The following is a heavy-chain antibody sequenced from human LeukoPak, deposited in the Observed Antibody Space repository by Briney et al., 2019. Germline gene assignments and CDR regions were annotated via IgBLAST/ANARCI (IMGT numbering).Heavy chain of an antibody. Sequence: GGSLRLSCAVSGFTFSDYYMSWIRHAPGEGLEWVSYISSSGSTIYYADSVKGRFTTSRDNAKNSLYMQMNSLRAEDTAVYYCARDRLCYYDSSGYLDYWGQGTLVTVSS. V-gene: IGHV3-11*01. J-gene: IGHJ4*02. CDR1: GFTFSDYY. CDR2: ISSSGSTI. D-gene: IGHD3-22*01. CDR3: ARDRLCYYDSSGYLDY.